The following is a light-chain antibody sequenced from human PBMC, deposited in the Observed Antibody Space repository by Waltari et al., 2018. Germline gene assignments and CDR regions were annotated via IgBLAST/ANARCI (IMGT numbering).Light chain of an antibody. CDR2: WAS. CDR1: LSLLHSPNNKNY. V-gene: IGKV4-1*01. CDR3: QQDYGPGYS. J-gene: IGKJ2*03. Sequence: DIVMTQSPDSLAVSLGERATINCRSSLSLLHSPNNKNYIGWYQQKPGQPPKLLVYWASTWASGVPDRFSGSGSGTDFTLTIASLQAEDVAIYYCQQDYGPGYSFGQGTRLEIK.